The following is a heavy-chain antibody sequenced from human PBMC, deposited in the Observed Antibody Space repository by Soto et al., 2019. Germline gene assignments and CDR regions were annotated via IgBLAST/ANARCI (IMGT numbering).Heavy chain of an antibody. CDR2: ISSSSSTI. Sequence: EVQLVESGGGLVQPGGSLRLSCAASGFTFSSYSMNWVRQAPGKGLEWVSYISSSSSTIYYADSVKGRFTISRDNAKNSLYLQMNSLRDADTAVYYCARKNTYYYDRSGRMDVWGQGTTVTVSS. V-gene: IGHV3-48*02. CDR3: ARKNTYYYDRSGRMDV. J-gene: IGHJ6*02. D-gene: IGHD3-22*01. CDR1: GFTFSSYS.